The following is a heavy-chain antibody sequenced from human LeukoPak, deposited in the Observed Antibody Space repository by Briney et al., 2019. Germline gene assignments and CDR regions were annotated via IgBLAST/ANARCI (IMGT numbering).Heavy chain of an antibody. J-gene: IGHJ4*02. V-gene: IGHV3-21*01. CDR1: GFTFSSYS. CDR2: ISSSSSYI. CDR3: ARGPRGYSYGSVY. Sequence: KPGGSLRLSCAASGFTFSSYSMNWVRQAPGKGLEWVSSISSSSSYIYYADSVKGRFTISRDNAKNSLYLQMNSLRAEDTAVYYCARGPRGYSYGSVYWGQGTLVTVSS. D-gene: IGHD5-18*01.